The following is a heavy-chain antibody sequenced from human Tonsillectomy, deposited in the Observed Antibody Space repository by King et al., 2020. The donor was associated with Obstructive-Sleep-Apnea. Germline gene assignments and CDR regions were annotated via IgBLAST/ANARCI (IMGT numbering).Heavy chain of an antibody. Sequence: VQLVESGGGLVQPGGSLRLSCAASGFTFSSYSMNWVRRAPGKGLEWLSYISSSSSSLFYADSVKGRFTISRDNGKNSLYLQMNSLRAEDTAVYYCARKVEMATIFGYWGQGTRVTVSS. CDR2: ISSSSSSL. D-gene: IGHD5-24*01. V-gene: IGHV3-48*04. CDR3: ARKVEMATIFGY. J-gene: IGHJ4*02. CDR1: GFTFSSYS.